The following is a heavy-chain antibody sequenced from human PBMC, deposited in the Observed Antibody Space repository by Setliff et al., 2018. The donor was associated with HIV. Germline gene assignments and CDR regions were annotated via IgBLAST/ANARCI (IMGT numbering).Heavy chain of an antibody. D-gene: IGHD2-2*01. J-gene: IGHJ3*02. CDR2: ISGSGGST. CDR1: GFTFSSYN. CDR3: AQGGYCSSTTCRGAFDI. V-gene: IGHV3-23*01. Sequence: GSLRLSCAASGFTFSSYNMNWVRQAPGKGLEWVSAISGSGGSTYYTDSVKGRFTISRDNSKNTLYLQMNSLRSEDTAVYYCAQGGYCSSTTCRGAFDIWGQGTMVTVSS.